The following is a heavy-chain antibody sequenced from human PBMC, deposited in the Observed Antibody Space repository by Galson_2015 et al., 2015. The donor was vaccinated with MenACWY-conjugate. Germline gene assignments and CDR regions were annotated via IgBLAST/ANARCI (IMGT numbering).Heavy chain of an antibody. D-gene: IGHD3-22*01. CDR3: ARMHSSGYYCDAFDL. CDR1: GFSFSSATLG. J-gene: IGHJ3*01. Sequence: PSLVKPTQTLTLTCTVSGFSFSSATLGVSWIRQPPGKALEWRAHIFSSDEYSDETSYKASLNSRVTISKDTSKNQVVLTLTTMDPVDTATYYCARMHSSGYYCDAFDLWGQGTMVAVSS. V-gene: IGHV2-26*01. CDR2: IFSSDEYSDET.